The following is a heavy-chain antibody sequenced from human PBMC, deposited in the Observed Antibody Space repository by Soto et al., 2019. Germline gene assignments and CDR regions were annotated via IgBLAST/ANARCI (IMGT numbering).Heavy chain of an antibody. CDR1: GRSLTSYY. CDR3: ATGVVRLVSIQYTYVLEV. V-gene: IGHV4-34*01. CDR2: INDSGST. D-gene: IGHD3-10*02. Sequence: TLPLTCASYGRSLTSYYWSWILQPPGKRPEWIGEINDSGSTNYNPSLKSRVTMSVDTSKNQFSLKVRSVTAADTAVYYCATGVVRLVSIQYTYVLEVWALGPAVSVA. J-gene: IGHJ6*02.